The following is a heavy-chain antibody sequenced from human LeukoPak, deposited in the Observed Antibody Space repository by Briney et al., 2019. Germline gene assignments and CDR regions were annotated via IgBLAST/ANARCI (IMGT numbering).Heavy chain of an antibody. J-gene: IGHJ6*03. CDR3: AANPMTGYHLGDHFYFYMAV. CDR1: GVTFSSYA. Sequence: ASVKVSCKASGVTFSSYAISWVRQAPGQGLEWIGGLRPVFGPINSAQKFQDRVTLTKDDSTTTAYMELRSLRSEDTAVYYCAANPMTGYHLGDHFYFYMAVWGKGTTVTVS. D-gene: IGHD1-20*01. V-gene: IGHV1-69*05. CDR2: LRPVFGPI.